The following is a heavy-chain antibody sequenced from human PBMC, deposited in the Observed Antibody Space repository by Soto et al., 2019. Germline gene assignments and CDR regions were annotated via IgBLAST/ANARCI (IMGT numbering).Heavy chain of an antibody. CDR3: ARSSSSSGP. J-gene: IGHJ4*02. V-gene: IGHV3-23*01. D-gene: IGHD6-6*01. CDR2: ISDSGGTT. CDR1: GFTFSSYA. Sequence: GGSLRLSCAASGFTFSSYAMSWVRQGPGKGLERVSAISDSGGTTYYADSVKGRFTISRDNSKSTLYLQMNSLRDEDTAIYYCARSSSSSGPWGQGTLVTVSS.